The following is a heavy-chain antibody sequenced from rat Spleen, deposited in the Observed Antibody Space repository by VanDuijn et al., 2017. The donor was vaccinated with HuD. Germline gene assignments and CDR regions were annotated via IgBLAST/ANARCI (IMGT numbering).Heavy chain of an antibody. CDR1: GFTFNNFW. Sequence: EVQLVESGGGLVPPGRSLKLSCVASGFTFNNFWMTWIRQAPGKGLEWVASISPSGGSTYYRDSVKGRFTISRDNAKSTLYLQMDSLRSEDTATYHCARAGYLRDWYFDFWGPGTMVTVSS. J-gene: IGHJ1*01. CDR3: ARAGYLRDWYFDF. V-gene: IGHV5-31*01. CDR2: ISPSGGST. D-gene: IGHD2-2*01.